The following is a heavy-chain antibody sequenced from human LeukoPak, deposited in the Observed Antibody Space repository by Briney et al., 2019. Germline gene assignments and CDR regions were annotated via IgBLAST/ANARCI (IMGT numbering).Heavy chain of an antibody. CDR2: ISWNSGSI. CDR3: AKDIGRWLQGHDY. D-gene: IGHD5-24*01. J-gene: IGHJ4*02. CDR1: GFTFDDYA. V-gene: IGHV3-9*01. Sequence: GGSLRLSCAASGFTFDDYAMHWVRHAPGKGLEWVSGISWNSGSIGYADSVKGRFTISRDNAKNSLYLQMNSLRAEDTALYYCAKDIGRWLQGHDYWGQGTLVTVSS.